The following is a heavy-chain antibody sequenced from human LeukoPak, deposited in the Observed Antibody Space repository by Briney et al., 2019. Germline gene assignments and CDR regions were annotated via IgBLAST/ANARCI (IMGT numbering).Heavy chain of an antibody. CDR3: ELPALYYDFWSGYHDYFDY. Sequence: GGSLKLSCAASGFTFSSYWMSWVRQAPGKGLAGVAHINQEGSEKDYAGSVKGRFATSRDNAKNSLYLQMIHLRAEDTAVYSRELPALYYDFWSGYHDYFDYWGQGTLVTVSS. CDR2: INQEGSEK. V-gene: IGHV3-7*01. CDR1: GFTFSSYW. D-gene: IGHD3-3*01. J-gene: IGHJ4*02.